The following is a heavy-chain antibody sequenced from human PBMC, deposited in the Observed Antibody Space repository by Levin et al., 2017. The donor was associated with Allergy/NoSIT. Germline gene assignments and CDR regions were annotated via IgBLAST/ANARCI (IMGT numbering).Heavy chain of an antibody. Sequence: SETLSLTCAVSGSSISSCYYWGWIRQPPGKGLEWIGSIYHSGSTYYNPSLKSRVTISVDTSKNQFSLKLSYVTAADTAVYYCASEYRYSSGWYGVTFDYWGQGTLVTVSS. CDR3: ASEYRYSSGWYGVTFDY. CDR1: GSSISSCYY. J-gene: IGHJ4*02. CDR2: IYHSGST. D-gene: IGHD6-19*01. V-gene: IGHV4-38-2*01.